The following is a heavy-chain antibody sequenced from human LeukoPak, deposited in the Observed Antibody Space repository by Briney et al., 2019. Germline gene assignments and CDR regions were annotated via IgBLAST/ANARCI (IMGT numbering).Heavy chain of an antibody. CDR2: IIPIFGST. Sequence: SVKVSCKASGGTFSSYAISWVRQAPGQGLEWMGGIIPIFGSTNYAQKFQGRVTITADESTSTAYMELSSLRSEDTAVYYYARGIKPGTPPYFDYWGQGTLVTVSS. D-gene: IGHD1-14*01. J-gene: IGHJ4*02. CDR3: ARGIKPGTPPYFDY. V-gene: IGHV1-69*13. CDR1: GGTFSSYA.